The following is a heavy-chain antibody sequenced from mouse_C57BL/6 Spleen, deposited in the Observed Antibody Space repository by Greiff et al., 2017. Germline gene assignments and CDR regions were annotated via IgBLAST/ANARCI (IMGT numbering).Heavy chain of an antibody. Sequence: DVKLVESGPGLVKPSQSLSLTCSVTGYSITSGYYWNWIRQFPGNKLEWMGYISYDGSNNYNPSLKNRISITRDTSKNQFFLKLNSVTTEDTATYYCARAGYDAWFAYWGQGTLVTVSA. CDR1: GYSITSGYY. D-gene: IGHD2-2*01. CDR2: ISYDGSN. CDR3: ARAGYDAWFAY. J-gene: IGHJ3*01. V-gene: IGHV3-6*01.